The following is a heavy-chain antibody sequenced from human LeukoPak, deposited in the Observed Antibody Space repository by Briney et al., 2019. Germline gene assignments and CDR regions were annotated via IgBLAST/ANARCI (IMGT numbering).Heavy chain of an antibody. CDR3: ARRRTYYDFWSGYPLEERKNWFDP. Sequence: GASVKVSCKASGYTFTGHYMHWVRQAPGQGLEWMGWINPNSGGTNYAQKFQGRVTMTRDTSISTAYMELSRLRSDDTAVYYCARRRTYYDFWSGYPLEERKNWFDPWGQGTLVTVSS. J-gene: IGHJ5*02. V-gene: IGHV1-2*02. CDR2: INPNSGGT. CDR1: GYTFTGHY. D-gene: IGHD3-3*01.